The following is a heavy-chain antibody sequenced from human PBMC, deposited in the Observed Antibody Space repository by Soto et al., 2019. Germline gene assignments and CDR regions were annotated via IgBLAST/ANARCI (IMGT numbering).Heavy chain of an antibody. J-gene: IGHJ5*02. CDR2: IYYSGST. CDR1: GGSISSSSYF. D-gene: IGHD2-21*02. V-gene: IGHV4-39*01. Sequence: SEALSLTCTVSGGSISSSSYFWGWIRQPPGKGLEWIGSIYYSGSTYYNPSLKSRVTVSVDTSKNQFSLKLSSVTAADTAVYYCARHPSDFWFDPWGQGTLVTVSS. CDR3: ARHPSDFWFDP.